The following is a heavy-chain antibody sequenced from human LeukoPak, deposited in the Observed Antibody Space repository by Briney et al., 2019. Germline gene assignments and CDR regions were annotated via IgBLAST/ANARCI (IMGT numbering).Heavy chain of an antibody. J-gene: IGHJ5*02. CDR3: AREQMRVFDP. Sequence: GGSLRLSCAASGFTFSTYEMNWVRQAPGKGLEWVSYISNTGSTIYYADSVKGRFTISRDNAKNSLYLQMNSLRAEDTAVYYCAREQMRVFDPWGQGTLVTVSS. CDR2: ISNTGSTI. V-gene: IGHV3-48*03. CDR1: GFTFSTYE.